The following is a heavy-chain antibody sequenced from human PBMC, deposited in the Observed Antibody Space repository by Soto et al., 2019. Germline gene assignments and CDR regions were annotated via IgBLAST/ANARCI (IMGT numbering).Heavy chain of an antibody. J-gene: IGHJ4*01. V-gene: IGHV4-59*01. CDR3: ARLKRGYSYGSIIDF. CDR2: IFYSGST. D-gene: IGHD5-18*01. Sequence: SETLSLTCPVCGDSISNYYWSWIRQPPGKGLEYIGYIFYSGSTNYNPSLKSRVAISVDTSMNQFALKLRSVTAADTATYYCARLKRGYSYGSIIDFWGRGTLVTVSS. CDR1: GDSISNYY.